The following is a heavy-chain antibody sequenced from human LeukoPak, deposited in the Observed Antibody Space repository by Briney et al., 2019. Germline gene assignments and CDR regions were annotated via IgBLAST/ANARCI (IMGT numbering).Heavy chain of an antibody. Sequence: SETLSLTCTVSGGSISSYYWSWIRQPPGKGLEWIGYIYYSGSTNYNPSLKSRVTISVDTSKNQFSPKLSSVTAADTAVYYCARQGSGSYFLWGQGTLVTVSS. J-gene: IGHJ4*02. CDR1: GGSISSYY. V-gene: IGHV4-59*08. CDR3: ARQGSGSYFL. CDR2: IYYSGST. D-gene: IGHD3-10*01.